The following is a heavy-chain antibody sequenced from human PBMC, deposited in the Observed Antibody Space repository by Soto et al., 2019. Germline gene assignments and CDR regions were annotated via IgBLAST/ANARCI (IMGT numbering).Heavy chain of an antibody. V-gene: IGHV3-53*01. CDR1: SGNW. CDR2: HYSGGST. D-gene: IGHD1-26*01. CDR3: ALFRPPRGTGGATSALAP. J-gene: IGHJ5*02. Sequence: SGNWRSRISKEPGKGLEWVSVHYSGGSTYYADSVQGRFTISRDKSNNTLYLQMRRVRAEDTAVYFCALFRPPRGTGGATSALAPRRHGTPVPVSS.